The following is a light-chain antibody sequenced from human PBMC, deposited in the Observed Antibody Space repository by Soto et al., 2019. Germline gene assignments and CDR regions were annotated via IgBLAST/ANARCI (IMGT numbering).Light chain of an antibody. CDR1: QSVDSKY. Sequence: EIVLTQSPGTLSLSPGERATLSCRASQSVDSKYLAWYQQKPGQAPRLLIYDVSNRATGIPARFSGSGSGTDFTLTISSLEPEDFAVYYCQQRKNWPRTFGQGTKVDI. V-gene: IGKV3-11*01. J-gene: IGKJ1*01. CDR3: QQRKNWPRT. CDR2: DVS.